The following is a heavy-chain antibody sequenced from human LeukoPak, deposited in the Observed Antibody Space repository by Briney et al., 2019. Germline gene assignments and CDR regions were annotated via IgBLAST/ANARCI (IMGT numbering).Heavy chain of an antibody. CDR2: LYSDGNT. Sequence: GGSLRLSCAASGFTVITNDMTWVRQAPGKGLEWVSVLYSDGNTKYADTVQGRFTISRDNSKNTLYLEMNSLSPDDTAVYYCARGVEPLAANTLAYWGQGTLATVSS. V-gene: IGHV3-53*01. J-gene: IGHJ4*02. CDR1: GFTVITND. D-gene: IGHD1-14*01. CDR3: ARGVEPLAANTLAY.